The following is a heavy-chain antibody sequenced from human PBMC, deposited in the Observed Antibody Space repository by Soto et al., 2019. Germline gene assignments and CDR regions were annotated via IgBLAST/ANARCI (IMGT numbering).Heavy chain of an antibody. V-gene: IGHV3-48*02. CDR1: GFTFSSYS. Sequence: PGGSLSLSCAASGFTFSSYSMNWVRQAPGKGLEWVSYISSSSSTIYYADSVKGRFTISRDNAKNSLYLQMNSLRDEETAVYYCARDRGEYNYYYYGMDVWGQGTTVMVSS. CDR2: ISSSSSTI. D-gene: IGHD5-18*01. J-gene: IGHJ6*02. CDR3: ARDRGEYNYYYYGMDV.